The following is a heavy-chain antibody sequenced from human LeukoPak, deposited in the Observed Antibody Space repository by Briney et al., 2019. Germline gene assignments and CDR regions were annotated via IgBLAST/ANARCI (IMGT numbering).Heavy chain of an antibody. CDR3: ARKNDFEI. Sequence: PSQTLSLTCSISGGSIRRDHCNWIRHTPRKGLEWIGCIYYSGRTYYNPSLKSRVTISVDMSKSQFSLRLTSVTAADTVVYYCARKNDFEIWGQGTLVTVSS. V-gene: IGHV4-59*01. J-gene: IGHJ3*02. CDR2: IYYSGRT. CDR1: GGSIRRDH. D-gene: IGHD2/OR15-2a*01.